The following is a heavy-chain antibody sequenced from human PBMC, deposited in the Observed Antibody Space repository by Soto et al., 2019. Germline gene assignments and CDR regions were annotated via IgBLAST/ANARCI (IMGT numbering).Heavy chain of an antibody. D-gene: IGHD6-13*01. CDR1: GFSFYFYA. J-gene: IGHJ6*02. CDR2: ISYEGSST. V-gene: IGHV3-30*18. Sequence: GGSLRLSCAASGFSFYFYAMHGVRQAPGKGLEWVAFISYEGSSTVYADSVKGRFTISRDNSKNAVYLQMNSLRAEDTALYYCAKEVAAAGAHSYNHGLDVWGQGTKVTVSS. CDR3: AKEVAAAGAHSYNHGLDV.